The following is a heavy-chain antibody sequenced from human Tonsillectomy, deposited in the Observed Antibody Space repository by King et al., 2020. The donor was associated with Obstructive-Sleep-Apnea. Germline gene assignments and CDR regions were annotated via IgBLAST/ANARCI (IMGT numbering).Heavy chain of an antibody. CDR2: FDPENGES. CDR1: GYTLTELS. D-gene: IGHD6-19*01. Sequence: QLVQSGAEVKKPGASVKVSCKVSGYTLTELSMHWVRQTPGKGLEWMGGFDPENGESNYAQKFQGRVTMTEDTSTDTAYMELSSLRSEDTAVYYCVTLGAVAGSGDAFDIWGQGTMVTVSS. V-gene: IGHV1-24*01. J-gene: IGHJ3*02. CDR3: VTLGAVAGSGDAFDI.